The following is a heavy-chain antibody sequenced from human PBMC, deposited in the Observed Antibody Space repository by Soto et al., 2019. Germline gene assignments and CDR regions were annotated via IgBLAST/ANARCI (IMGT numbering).Heavy chain of an antibody. V-gene: IGHV3-30*18. J-gene: IGHJ4*02. CDR1: GLDFRNND. CDR3: AKLVDKTLDDF. D-gene: IGHD3-10*01. Sequence: QVQLVESGGGVIQPGRSLRLSCAASGLDFRNNDMHWVRQAPGKGLEWVAVISYDSRNIFYGDSVKGRFTGSRDNSKNTLYLEMNSLGVEDTAVYFCAKLVDKTLDDFWGLGTLVVVSS. CDR2: ISYDSRNI.